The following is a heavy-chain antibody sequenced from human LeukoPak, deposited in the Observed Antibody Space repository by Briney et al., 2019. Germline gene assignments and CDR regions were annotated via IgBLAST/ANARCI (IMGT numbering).Heavy chain of an antibody. Sequence: SETLSLTCAVYGGSFSGYYWSWLRQPPGKGLEWIGEINHSGSTNYNPSIKSRGPISVDTAKTQFSLKLSSVTAADTAVYYCARGLRKATIRARSRGGLLRFDYWGQGTLVTVSS. CDR2: INHSGST. V-gene: IGHV4-34*01. D-gene: IGHD5-24*01. J-gene: IGHJ4*02. CDR3: ARGLRKATIRARSRGGLLRFDY. CDR1: GGSFSGYY.